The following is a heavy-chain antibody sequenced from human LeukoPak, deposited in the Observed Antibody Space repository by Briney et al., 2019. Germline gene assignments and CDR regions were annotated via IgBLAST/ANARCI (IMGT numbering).Heavy chain of an antibody. CDR1: GYTFTSYD. D-gene: IGHD1-26*01. Sequence: ASVKVSCKASGYTFTSYDINWVRQATGQGLEWMGWMNPNSGNTGYAQKFQGRVTITRNTSISTAYMELSSLRSEDTAVYYCAKDRGATTVGFYYMDVWGKGTTVTVSS. V-gene: IGHV1-8*03. J-gene: IGHJ6*03. CDR3: AKDRGATTVGFYYMDV. CDR2: MNPNSGNT.